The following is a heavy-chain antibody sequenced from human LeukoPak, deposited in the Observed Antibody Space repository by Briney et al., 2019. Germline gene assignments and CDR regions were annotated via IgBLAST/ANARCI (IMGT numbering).Heavy chain of an antibody. Sequence: ASVKVSCKASGYTFTGYYMHWVRQAPGQGLEWMGWINPNSGGTNYAQKFQGRVTMTRDTSISTAYMELSRLRSDDTAVYYCARGGGYYGSGGDFDYWGQGTLVTVSS. CDR1: GYTFTGYY. D-gene: IGHD3-10*01. CDR3: ARGGGYYGSGGDFDY. V-gene: IGHV1-2*02. CDR2: INPNSGGT. J-gene: IGHJ4*02.